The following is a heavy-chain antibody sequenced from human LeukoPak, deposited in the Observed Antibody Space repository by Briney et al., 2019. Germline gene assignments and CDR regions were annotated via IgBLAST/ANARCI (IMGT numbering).Heavy chain of an antibody. J-gene: IGHJ4*02. D-gene: IGHD3-10*01. Sequence: SETLSLTCTVSGGSISSGGYYWSWIRQPPGKGLEWIGSMYHSGSTYYNPSLKSRVTISVDTSKNQFSLKLSSVTAADTAVYYCAREAQHYGSGSYLDHWGQGTLVTVSS. V-gene: IGHV4-39*07. CDR3: AREAQHYGSGSYLDH. CDR1: GGSISSGGYY. CDR2: MYHSGST.